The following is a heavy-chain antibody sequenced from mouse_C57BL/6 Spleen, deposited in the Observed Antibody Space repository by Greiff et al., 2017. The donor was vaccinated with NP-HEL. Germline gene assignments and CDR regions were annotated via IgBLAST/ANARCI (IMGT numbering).Heavy chain of an antibody. D-gene: IGHD1-1*02. CDR1: GFTFSDYG. V-gene: IGHV5-17*01. J-gene: IGHJ4*01. CDR3: ASGWGNYAMDY. Sequence: EVHLVESGGGLVKPGGSLKLSCAASGFTFSDYGMHWVRQAPEKGLEWVAYISSGSSTIYYADTVKGRFTISRDNAKNTLFLQMTSLRSEDTAMYYCASGWGNYAMDYWGQGTSVTVSS. CDR2: ISSGSSTI.